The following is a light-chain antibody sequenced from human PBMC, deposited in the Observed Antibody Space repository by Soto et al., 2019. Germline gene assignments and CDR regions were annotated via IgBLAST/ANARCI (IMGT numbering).Light chain of an antibody. CDR2: DVS. V-gene: IGLV2-11*01. CDR1: SSDVGGYSY. J-gene: IGLJ2*01. CDR3: CSYAGSYSWV. Sequence: QSVLTQPRSVSGYPGQSVTISCTGTSSDVGGYSYVSWYQQHPGKAPKLMIYDVSKRPPGVPDRFSGSKSGNTASLTISGLQSEDEADYYCCSYAGSYSWVFGGGTQLTVL.